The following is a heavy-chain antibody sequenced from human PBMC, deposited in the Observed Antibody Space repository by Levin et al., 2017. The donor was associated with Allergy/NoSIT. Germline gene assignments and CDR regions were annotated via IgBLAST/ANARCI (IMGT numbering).Heavy chain of an antibody. CDR1: GFTVSSHY. Sequence: GESLKISCAASGFTVSSHYMSWVRQAPGKGLEWVSVIYSGGSTYYADSVKGRFTISRDNSKNTLYLQMNSLRAEDTAVYYCAREYSSGWYPGRYFDLWGRGTLVTVSS. CDR2: IYSGGST. V-gene: IGHV3-53*01. CDR3: AREYSSGWYPGRYFDL. J-gene: IGHJ2*01. D-gene: IGHD6-19*01.